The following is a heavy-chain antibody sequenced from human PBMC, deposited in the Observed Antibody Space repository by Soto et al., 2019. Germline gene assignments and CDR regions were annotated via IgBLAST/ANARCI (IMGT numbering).Heavy chain of an antibody. CDR2: IFHRGTS. Sequence: SETLSLTCSVSGGSITSNHWWSWVRQAPGKGLEWIGEIFHRGTSHHNPSLESRVTLSVDKSKNQFSLMLTSVAAADTAVYYCASKYCPSTICYLFDNWGQGALVTVSS. CDR3: ASKYCPSTICYLFDN. CDR1: GGSITSNHW. D-gene: IGHD2-15*01. V-gene: IGHV4-4*02. J-gene: IGHJ4*02.